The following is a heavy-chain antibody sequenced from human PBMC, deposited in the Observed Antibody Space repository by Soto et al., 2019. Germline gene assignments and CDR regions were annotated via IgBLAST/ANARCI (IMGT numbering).Heavy chain of an antibody. CDR1: GFTFSDYA. CDR3: AKGGRQWLVTSDFNY. CDR2: VSHDGRNT. D-gene: IGHD6-19*01. Sequence: VQLVESGGGVVQPGRSLRLSCAASGFTFSDYAMHWVRQAPGKGLEWVAVVSHDGRNTHYADSVKGRFTISRDSSKNTVSQEMTSLRAEYTAVYYCAKGGRQWLVTSDFNYWGQGALVTVSS. J-gene: IGHJ4*02. V-gene: IGHV3-30*18.